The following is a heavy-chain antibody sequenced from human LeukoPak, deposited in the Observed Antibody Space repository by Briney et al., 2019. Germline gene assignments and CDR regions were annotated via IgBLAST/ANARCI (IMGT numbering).Heavy chain of an antibody. CDR1: GFTFSSYA. CDR3: AKNGDYTRYFDY. V-gene: IGHV3-23*01. J-gene: IGHJ4*02. CDR2: ISSSGGTT. Sequence: GGSLRLSCAASGFTFSSYAMSWVRQAPGKGLEWVSVISSSGGTTYYADSVKGQFTISRDNSKNTLYLQMNSLRAEDTAIYYCAKNGDYTRYFDYWGQGTLVTVSS. D-gene: IGHD4-17*01.